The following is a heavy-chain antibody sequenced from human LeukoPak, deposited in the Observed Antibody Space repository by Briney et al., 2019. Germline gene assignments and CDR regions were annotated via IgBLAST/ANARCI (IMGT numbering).Heavy chain of an antibody. Sequence: SETLSLTSAVYGGSFSGYYWSWIRQPPGKGLEWIGEINHSGSTNYNPSLKSRVTISVDTSKNQFSLKLSSVTAADTAVYYCAGVKVAGTRSFDYWGQGTLATVSS. D-gene: IGHD6-19*01. V-gene: IGHV4-34*01. CDR3: AGVKVAGTRSFDY. CDR1: GGSFSGYY. CDR2: INHSGST. J-gene: IGHJ4*02.